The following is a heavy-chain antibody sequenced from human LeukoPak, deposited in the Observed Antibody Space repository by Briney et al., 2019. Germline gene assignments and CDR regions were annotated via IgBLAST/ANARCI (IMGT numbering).Heavy chain of an antibody. V-gene: IGHV3-64*01. CDR2: ISSNGGST. CDR1: GFTFNNYA. Sequence: PGGSLRLSCAASGFTFNNYAMHWVRQAPGKGLEYVSAISSNGGSTYYANSVKGRFTISRDNSKNTLYLQMGSLRAEDMAVYYCARAPYVDTARAHWGRETLVTVSS. D-gene: IGHD5-18*01. J-gene: IGHJ4*02. CDR3: ARAPYVDTARAH.